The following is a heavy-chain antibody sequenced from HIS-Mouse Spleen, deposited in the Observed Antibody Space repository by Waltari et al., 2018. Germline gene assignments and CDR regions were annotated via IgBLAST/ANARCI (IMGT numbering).Heavy chain of an antibody. Sequence: EVQLLESGGGLVQPGGSLRLSCAASGFTFSSCAMSWVRQAPGKGLGVAPAIRGVEVRPNSQESRKGRFTSSRDNSKNTLYLQMNSLRAEETAVYYCANPKSVAAAPQYFQHWGQGTLVTVSS. D-gene: IGHD2-2*01. V-gene: IGHV3-23*01. CDR3: ANPKSVAAAPQYFQH. CDR2: IRGVEVRP. J-gene: IGHJ1*01. CDR1: GFTFSSCA.